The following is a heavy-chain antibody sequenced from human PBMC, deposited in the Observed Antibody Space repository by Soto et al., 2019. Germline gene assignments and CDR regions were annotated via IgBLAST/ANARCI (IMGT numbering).Heavy chain of an antibody. D-gene: IGHD3-3*01. J-gene: IGHJ4*02. CDR3: ARDFAYFDY. CDR1: NGSLSSNY. V-gene: IGHV4-59*01. Sequence: XETLSLTCTVANGSLSSNYWSWIRQPPGKGLEWIGYVYHTGRTSYNPSLKSRVSISMDTSKNQFSLNLDSVTAADTAVYFCARDFAYFDYWGQGPLVTVSS. CDR2: VYHTGRT.